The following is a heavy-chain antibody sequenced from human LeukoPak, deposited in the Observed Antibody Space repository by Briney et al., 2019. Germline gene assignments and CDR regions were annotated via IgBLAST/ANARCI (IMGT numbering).Heavy chain of an antibody. CDR3: ARHYYDSSGYYGSGYYYYGMDV. CDR2: IYYSGST. V-gene: IGHV4-59*08. D-gene: IGHD3-22*01. CDR1: GGSISSYY. J-gene: IGHJ6*02. Sequence: SETLSLTRTVSGGSISSYYWSWIRQPPGKGLEWIGYIYYSGSTNYNPSLKSRVTISVDTSKNQFSLKLSSVTAADTAVYYCARHYYDSSGYYGSGYYYYGMDVWGQGTTVTVSS.